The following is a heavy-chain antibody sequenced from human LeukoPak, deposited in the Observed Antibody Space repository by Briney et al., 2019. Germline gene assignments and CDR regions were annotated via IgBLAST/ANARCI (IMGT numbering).Heavy chain of an antibody. CDR3: AKDRRVVMFRGVITPDFDY. Sequence: GASVKVSCKVSGYTLTELSMHWVRQAPGKGLEWMGGFDPEDGETIYAQKFQGRVTMTEDTSTDTAYMELNSLRAEDTAVYYCAKDRRVVMFRGVITPDFDYWGQGILVTVSS. CDR1: GYTLTELS. J-gene: IGHJ4*02. CDR2: FDPEDGET. V-gene: IGHV1-24*01. D-gene: IGHD3-10*01.